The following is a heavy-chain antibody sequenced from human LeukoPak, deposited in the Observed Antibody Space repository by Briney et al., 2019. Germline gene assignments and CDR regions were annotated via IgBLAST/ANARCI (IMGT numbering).Heavy chain of an antibody. CDR2: ISSGGSTI. V-gene: IGHV3-11*01. D-gene: IGHD3-22*01. CDR1: GFTFSDYY. J-gene: IGHJ4*02. Sequence: GGSLRLSCAASGFTFSDYYMSWIRQAPGKGLEWVSYISSGGSTIFYADSVQGRFTISRDNAKNSLYLQINSLRAEDTAVYYCARKYYYDSSGYYFWGQGTLVTVSS. CDR3: ARKYYYDSSGYYF.